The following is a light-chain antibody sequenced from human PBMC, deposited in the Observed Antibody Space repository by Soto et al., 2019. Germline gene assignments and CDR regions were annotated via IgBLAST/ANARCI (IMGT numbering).Light chain of an antibody. Sequence: QSVLTQPASVSGSPGQSITISCTGTRSDVGYYDYVSWYQQHPGKAPKLVIYDVSHRPSGVSNRFSGSKSGNTASLTISGLQAEDEGDYYCSSYTSSSTLVVFGGGTKLTVL. CDR2: DVS. V-gene: IGLV2-14*01. J-gene: IGLJ2*01. CDR1: RSDVGYYDY. CDR3: SSYTSSSTLVV.